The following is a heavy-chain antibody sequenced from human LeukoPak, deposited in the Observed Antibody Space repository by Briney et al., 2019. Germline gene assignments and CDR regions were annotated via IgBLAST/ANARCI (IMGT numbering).Heavy chain of an antibody. CDR2: IYTSGST. CDR1: GGSISSYY. Sequence: ASETLSLTCTVSGGSISSYYWSWIRQPAGKGLEWIGRIYTSGSTNYNPSLKSRVTISIDTSKNQFSLKLSSVTAADTAVCYCARVSPYSGSYEFDYWGQGTLVTVSS. V-gene: IGHV4-4*07. D-gene: IGHD1-26*01. J-gene: IGHJ4*02. CDR3: ARVSPYSGSYEFDY.